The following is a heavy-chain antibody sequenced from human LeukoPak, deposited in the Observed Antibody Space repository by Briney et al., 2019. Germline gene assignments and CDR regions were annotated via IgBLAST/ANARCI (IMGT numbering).Heavy chain of an antibody. J-gene: IGHJ4*02. CDR3: AGSSYGGPNYFDY. D-gene: IGHD2-15*01. CDR2: ISSSGSTI. Sequence: GGPLRLSCAASGFTFSDYYMSWLRQAPGKGLEGVSYISSSGSTIYYADSVKGRFTISRDNAKNSLYLQVNSLRAEDTAVYYCAGSSYGGPNYFDYWGQGTLVTVSS. CDR1: GFTFSDYY. V-gene: IGHV3-11*04.